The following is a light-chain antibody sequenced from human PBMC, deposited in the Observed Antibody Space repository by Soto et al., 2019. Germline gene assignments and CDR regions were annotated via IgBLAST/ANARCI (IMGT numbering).Light chain of an antibody. J-gene: IGLJ3*02. CDR2: DVS. V-gene: IGLV2-11*01. CDR3: CSYAGSYTLWV. CDR1: CSDVGGYNY. Sequence: QSALTQPRSVSGSPGQSVTISCTGTCSDVGGYNYVSWYQQHPGKAPKLMIYDVSKRPSGVPDRFSGSKSGNTASLTISGLQAEDEADYYCCSYAGSYTLWVFGGGTKLTVL.